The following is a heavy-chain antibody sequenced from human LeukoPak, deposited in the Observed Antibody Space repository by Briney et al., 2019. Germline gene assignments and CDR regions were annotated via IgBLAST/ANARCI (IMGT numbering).Heavy chain of an antibody. CDR2: INPSGGST. V-gene: IGHV1-46*01. CDR1: GYTFTSYY. D-gene: IGHD4-17*01. J-gene: IGHJ2*01. CDR3: ARGGDPPRYFDL. Sequence: ASVKVSCKASGYTFTSYYMHWVRQAPGQGLEWMGIINPSGGSTSYAQKFQGRVTMTTDTSTSTAYMELRSLRSDDTAVYYCARGGDPPRYFDLWGRGTLVTVSS.